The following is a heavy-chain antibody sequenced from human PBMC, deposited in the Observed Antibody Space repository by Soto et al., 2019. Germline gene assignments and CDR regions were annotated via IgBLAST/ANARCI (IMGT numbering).Heavy chain of an antibody. Sequence: EVQLVESGGGLVKPGGSLRLSCAASGFTFSSYSMNWVRQAPGKGLEWVSSISSSSSYIYYADSVKGRFTISRDNAKNSLYLQMNSRRAEDTAVYYCARVAGANYYGSGSYLNTDYWGQGTLVTVSS. J-gene: IGHJ4*02. CDR3: ARVAGANYYGSGSYLNTDY. CDR1: GFTFSSYS. D-gene: IGHD3-10*01. V-gene: IGHV3-21*01. CDR2: ISSSSSYI.